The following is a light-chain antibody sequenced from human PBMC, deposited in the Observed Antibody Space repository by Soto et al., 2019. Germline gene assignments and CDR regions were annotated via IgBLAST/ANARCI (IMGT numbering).Light chain of an antibody. CDR2: EVS. CDR1: SSDVGGYNY. CDR3: SSYTGSNTLEV. Sequence: QSALTQPASVSGSPGQSITISCTGTSSDVGGYNYVSWYQQHPGKAPKLMIYEVSNRPSGVSSRFSGSKSGNTASLTISGLQAEDEADYYCSSYTGSNTLEVFGVGTKVTVL. V-gene: IGLV2-14*01. J-gene: IGLJ1*01.